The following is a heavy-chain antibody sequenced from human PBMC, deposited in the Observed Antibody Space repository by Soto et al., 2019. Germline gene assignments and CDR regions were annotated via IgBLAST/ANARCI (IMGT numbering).Heavy chain of an antibody. V-gene: IGHV1-69*13. Sequence: EASVKVSCKASGGTFSSYAISWVRQAPGQGLEWMGGIIPVFGTANYAQKFQGRVAVTADESTSTAYMELSSLRGEDTAVYYCARIRRTFDSYGLDVWGQGTTVTVSS. J-gene: IGHJ6*02. CDR3: ARIRRTFDSYGLDV. CDR1: GGTFSSYA. CDR2: IIPVFGTA. D-gene: IGHD3-3*01.